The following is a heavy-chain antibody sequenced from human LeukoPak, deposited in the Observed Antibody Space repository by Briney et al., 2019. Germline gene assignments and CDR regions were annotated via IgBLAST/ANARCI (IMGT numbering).Heavy chain of an antibody. CDR2: ISGSGGST. J-gene: IGHJ4*02. CDR1: GFTFSSYA. CDR3: AKVFSSSRHTKYSNSNFDY. D-gene: IGHD4-11*01. V-gene: IGHV3-23*01. Sequence: PGGSLRLSCAASGFTFSSYAMSWVRQAPGKGLEWVSAISGSGGSTYYADSVKGRFTISRDNSKNTLYLQMNSLRAEDTAVYYCAKVFSSSRHTKYSNSNFDYWGQGTLVTVPS.